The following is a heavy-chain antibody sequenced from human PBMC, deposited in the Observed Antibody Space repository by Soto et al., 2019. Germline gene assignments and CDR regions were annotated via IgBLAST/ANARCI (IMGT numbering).Heavy chain of an antibody. J-gene: IGHJ4*02. CDR2: VNWNGGRT. CDR3: VRGASLNFDY. V-gene: IGHV3-20*04. CDR1: GFTFDDYG. D-gene: IGHD1-26*01. Sequence: EVPLVESGGGVLRPGGSLRLSCAASGFTFDDYGMSWARQAPGKGLEWVSGVNWNGGRTGYADSVKGRFTISGDNAKNSLYLQMNSLRAEDTAFYYCVRGASLNFDYWGQGTLVTVAS.